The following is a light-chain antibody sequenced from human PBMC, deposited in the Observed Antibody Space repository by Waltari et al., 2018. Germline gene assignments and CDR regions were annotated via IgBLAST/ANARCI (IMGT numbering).Light chain of an antibody. CDR1: NSDIGRYNT. Sequence: QSALTQPPSVSGSPGQSVTISCTGTNSDIGRYNTVSWYKQPPGTAPKPMVYEVSNRPAGVPDRFSGSKSGNTASLTISGLQAEDEADYYCSSYTSSITLLFGGGTK. V-gene: IGLV2-18*02. CDR3: SSYTSSITLL. CDR2: EVS. J-gene: IGLJ2*01.